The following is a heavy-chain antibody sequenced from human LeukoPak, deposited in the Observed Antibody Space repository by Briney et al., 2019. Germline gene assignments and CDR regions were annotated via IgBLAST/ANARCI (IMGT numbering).Heavy chain of an antibody. CDR2: ISSSSSTI. V-gene: IGHV3-48*01. D-gene: IGHD3-3*01. CDR1: GFTFSSYS. CDR3: ARDSLGYYDFWSGRDRAFDI. J-gene: IGHJ3*02. Sequence: PGGSLRLSCAASGFTFSSYSMNWVRQAPGKGLEWVSYISSSSSTIYYADSVKGRFTISRDNAKNSLYLQMNSLRAEDTAVYYCARDSLGYYDFWSGRDRAFDIWGQGTMVTVSS.